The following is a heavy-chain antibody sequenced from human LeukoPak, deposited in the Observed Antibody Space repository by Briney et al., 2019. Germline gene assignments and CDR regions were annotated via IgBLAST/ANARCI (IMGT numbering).Heavy chain of an antibody. V-gene: IGHV4-30-4*01. Sequence: SQTLSLTCTVSGDSISSGDYYWSWIRQPPGKGLEWIGYIYYTGSAYYNPSLESRVTISLDTSKNHFSLRLSSVTAADTAVYYCARVAWEDSYYYAMDVWGQGTTVTVSS. J-gene: IGHJ6*02. D-gene: IGHD1-26*01. CDR1: GDSISSGDYY. CDR3: ARVAWEDSYYYAMDV. CDR2: IYYTGSA.